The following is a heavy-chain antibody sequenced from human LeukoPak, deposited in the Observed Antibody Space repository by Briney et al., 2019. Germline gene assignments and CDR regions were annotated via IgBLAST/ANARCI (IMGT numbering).Heavy chain of an antibody. CDR3: ARGEGDGYNPSWDY. CDR1: GYTFTSYG. D-gene: IGHD5-24*01. CDR2: IIPILGIA. J-gene: IGHJ4*02. Sequence: GASVKVSCKASGYTFTSYGISWVRQAPGQGLEWMGRIIPILGIANYAQKFQGRVTITADKSTSTAYMELSSLRSEDTAVYYCARGEGDGYNPSWDYWGQGTLVTVSS. V-gene: IGHV1-69*04.